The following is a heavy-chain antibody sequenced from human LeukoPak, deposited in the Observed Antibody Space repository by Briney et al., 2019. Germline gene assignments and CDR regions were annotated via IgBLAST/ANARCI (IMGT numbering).Heavy chain of an antibody. CDR1: GYSISSGYY. J-gene: IGHJ3*02. CDR2: IYHSGST. CDR3: APFGEGAFDI. D-gene: IGHD3-10*01. Sequence: SETLSLTCTVSGYSISSGYYWGWIRQPPGKGLEWIGSIYHSGSTYYNPSLKSRVTISVDTSKNQFSLKLSSVTAADTAVYYCAPFGEGAFDIWGQGTMVTVSS. V-gene: IGHV4-38-2*02.